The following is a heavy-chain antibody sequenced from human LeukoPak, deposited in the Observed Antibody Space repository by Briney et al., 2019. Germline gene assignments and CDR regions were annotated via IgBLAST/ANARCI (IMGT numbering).Heavy chain of an antibody. J-gene: IGHJ3*02. V-gene: IGHV3-7*01. CDR1: GFTFSSYW. Sequence: PGGSLRLSCAASGFTFSSYWMTWVRQAPGKGLEWVANIKQDASERYYVDSVKGRFTISRDNAKNSLYLQMNSLRAEDTAVYYCAREGFHSSSSIAFDIWGQGTMVTVSS. D-gene: IGHD6-6*01. CDR2: IKQDASER. CDR3: AREGFHSSSSIAFDI.